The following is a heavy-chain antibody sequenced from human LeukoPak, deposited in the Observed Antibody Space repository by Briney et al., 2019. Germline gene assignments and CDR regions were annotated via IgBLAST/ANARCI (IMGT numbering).Heavy chain of an antibody. J-gene: IGHJ4*02. CDR2: IYHSGST. CDR3: ASSTRGY. CDR1: GYSISSGYY. V-gene: IGHV4-38-2*02. Sequence: KPSETLSLTCTVSGYSISSGYYWGWIRQPPGKGLEWIGEIYHSGSTNYNPSLKSRVTISVDTSKNQFSLKLSSVTAADTAVYYCASSTRGYWGQGTLVTVSS. D-gene: IGHD5/OR15-5a*01.